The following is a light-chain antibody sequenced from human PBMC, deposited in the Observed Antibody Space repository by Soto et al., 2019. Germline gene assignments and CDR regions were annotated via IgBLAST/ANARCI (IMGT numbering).Light chain of an antibody. J-gene: IGKJ4*01. V-gene: IGKV3-11*01. CDR1: RSVDTF. CDR2: DAS. CDR3: QQRRSWPLT. Sequence: EIVVTQSPATLSLSPGERATLSCRASRSVDTFLAWYQQKPGQAPRLLISDASDRDTGIPARFSGSGSGTDFTLSISSLEPEDFAVYYCQQRRSWPLTFGGGTKVDIK.